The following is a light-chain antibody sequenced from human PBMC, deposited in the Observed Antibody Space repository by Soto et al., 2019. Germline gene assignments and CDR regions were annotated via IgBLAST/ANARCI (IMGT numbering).Light chain of an antibody. Sequence: QSALTQPVSVSGSPGQSITISCTGTSSDVGGYNYVSWYQQYPGKVPKLMIHEVSNRPSGVSSRFSGSKSGDTASLTISGLQPEDEADYYCSSYTSSSTLVFGTGTKLTVL. CDR1: SSDVGGYNY. J-gene: IGLJ1*01. CDR2: EVS. V-gene: IGLV2-14*01. CDR3: SSYTSSSTLV.